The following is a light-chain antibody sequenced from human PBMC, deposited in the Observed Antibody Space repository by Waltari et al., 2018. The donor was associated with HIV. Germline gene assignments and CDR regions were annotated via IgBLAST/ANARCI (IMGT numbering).Light chain of an antibody. CDR1: QSIDNW. CDR3: QQYSTHYG. V-gene: IGKV1-5*03. CDR2: MTS. J-gene: IGKJ2*01. Sequence: DIQMTQSPSSLSASVGDRVTITCRASQSIDNWLAWYQQRPGRAPKLLMSMTSVLETGVPSRFRGSGSGTTFTLTINSLQPDDFGTYYCQQYSTHYGFGQGTRVE.